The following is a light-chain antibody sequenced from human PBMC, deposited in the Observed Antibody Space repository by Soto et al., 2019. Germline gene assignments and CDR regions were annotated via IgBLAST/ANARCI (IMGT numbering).Light chain of an antibody. J-gene: IGLJ2*01. V-gene: IGLV3-21*04. Sequence: ELTQPPSVSVAPGKTARITCGGNNIGSKSVHWYQQKPGQAPVLVIYYDSDRPSGIPERFSGSNSGNTATLTISRVEAGDEADYYCQVWDSSSDRYVVFGGGTKLTVL. CDR1: NIGSKS. CDR2: YDS. CDR3: QVWDSSSDRYVV.